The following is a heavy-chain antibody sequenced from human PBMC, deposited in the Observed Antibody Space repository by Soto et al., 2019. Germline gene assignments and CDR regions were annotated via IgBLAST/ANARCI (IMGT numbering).Heavy chain of an antibody. D-gene: IGHD6-6*01. Sequence: PGGSLRLSCAASGFTFSSYAMHWVRQAPGKGLEWVAVISYDGSNKYYADSVKGRFTISRDNSKNTLYLQMNSLRAEDTAVYYCAQAMYSSSRQTYYYYGMDVWGQGTTVTVSS. J-gene: IGHJ6*02. CDR3: AQAMYSSSRQTYYYYGMDV. V-gene: IGHV3-30-3*01. CDR1: GFTFSSYA. CDR2: ISYDGSNK.